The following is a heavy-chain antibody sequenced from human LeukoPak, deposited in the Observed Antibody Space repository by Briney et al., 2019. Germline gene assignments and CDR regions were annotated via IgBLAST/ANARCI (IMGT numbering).Heavy chain of an antibody. Sequence: SETLSLTCTVSGGSVSSYYWSWIRQPPGKGLEWIGYIYYSGSTNYNPSLKSRVTISVDTSKNQFSLKLSSVTAADTAVYYCARHCSGGSCYSGWYFDLWGRGTLVTVSS. V-gene: IGHV4-59*08. CDR1: GGSVSSYY. J-gene: IGHJ2*01. CDR2: IYYSGST. D-gene: IGHD2-15*01. CDR3: ARHCSGGSCYSGWYFDL.